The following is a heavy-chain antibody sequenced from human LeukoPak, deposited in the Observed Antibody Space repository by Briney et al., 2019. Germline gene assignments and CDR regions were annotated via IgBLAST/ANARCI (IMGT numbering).Heavy chain of an antibody. D-gene: IGHD3-10*01. Sequence: SETLSLTCAVSGGSFSRPFWSWIRQTPGKGLEWIGEIDHSGRTDYNPSLEGRVAMSVDTSKNQFSLRLTSVTAADTAVYFCARAERRINLARGVFGSHFDSWGQGTLVSVSS. CDR3: ARAERRINLARGVFGSHFDS. V-gene: IGHV4-34*01. CDR1: GGSFSRPF. J-gene: IGHJ5*01. CDR2: IDHSGRT.